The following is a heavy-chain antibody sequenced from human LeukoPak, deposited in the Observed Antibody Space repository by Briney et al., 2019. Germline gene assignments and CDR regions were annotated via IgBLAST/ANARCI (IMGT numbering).Heavy chain of an antibody. V-gene: IGHV3-33*06. CDR2: IWYDGSNK. CDR3: AKAGIGVVGYFDY. Sequence: GTSLRLSCAGSGFSFSNYGMHWVRQAPGKGLEWVAVIWYDGSNKNYVDSVKGRFTISRDNSKNTLYLQMNSLRDEDTALYYCAKAGIGVVGYFDYWGQGTLVTVSS. D-gene: IGHD6-19*01. CDR1: GFSFSNYG. J-gene: IGHJ4*02.